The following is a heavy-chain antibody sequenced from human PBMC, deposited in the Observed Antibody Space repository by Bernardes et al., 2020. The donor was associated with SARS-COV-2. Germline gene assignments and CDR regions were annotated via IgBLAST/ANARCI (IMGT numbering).Heavy chain of an antibody. CDR3: AIDLDSSAGGYFDS. D-gene: IGHD3-22*01. V-gene: IGHV3-23*01. Sequence: GGSLRLSCAASGFSFKNFAMAWVRQAPGKGLEWLSSISDASDNIYYGDSVTDRFTISRDDSGNTLYLQMDSLRADDTATYYCAIDLDSSAGGYFDSWGPGTLVTVSS. CDR2: ISDASDNI. J-gene: IGHJ4*02. CDR1: GFSFKNFA.